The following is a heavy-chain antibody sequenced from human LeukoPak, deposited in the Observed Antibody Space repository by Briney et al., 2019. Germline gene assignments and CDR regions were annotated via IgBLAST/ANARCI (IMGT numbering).Heavy chain of an antibody. CDR1: GFTFSSYW. D-gene: IGHD5-18*01. J-gene: IGHJ4*02. V-gene: IGHV3-74*01. CDR2: INSDGSST. Sequence: GGSLRLSCAASGFTFSSYWMHWVRQAPGKGLVWVSRINSDGSSTSYADSVKGRFTISRDNAKNTPYLQMNSLRAEDTAVYYCALVDTAMVSRYWGQGTLVTVSS. CDR3: ALVDTAMVSRY.